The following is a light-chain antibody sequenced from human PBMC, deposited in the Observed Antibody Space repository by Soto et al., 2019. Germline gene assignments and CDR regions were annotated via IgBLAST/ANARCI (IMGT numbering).Light chain of an antibody. Sequence: VLTQPPSASGTPGQRVTISCSGSSSNIGSNYVYWYQQLPGTAPKLLIYSNNQRPSGVPDRFSGSKSGTSASLAISGPRSEDEADYYCAAWDDSLSGLYVFGTGTKVTVL. CDR1: SSNIGSNY. J-gene: IGLJ1*01. CDR2: SNN. CDR3: AAWDDSLSGLYV. V-gene: IGLV1-47*02.